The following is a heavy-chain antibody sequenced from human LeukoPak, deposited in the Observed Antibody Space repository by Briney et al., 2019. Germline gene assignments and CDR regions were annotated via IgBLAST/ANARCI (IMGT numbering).Heavy chain of an antibody. D-gene: IGHD6-19*01. Sequence: SETLSLTCTVSGGSISSYYWSWIRQPPGKGLEWIGYIYYSGSTNYNPSLKSRVTISVDTSKNQFSLKLSSVTAADTAVYYCARLHSSGWYVRYFDLWGRGTLVTVSP. CDR3: ARLHSSGWYVRYFDL. J-gene: IGHJ2*01. CDR2: IYYSGST. V-gene: IGHV4-59*08. CDR1: GGSISSYY.